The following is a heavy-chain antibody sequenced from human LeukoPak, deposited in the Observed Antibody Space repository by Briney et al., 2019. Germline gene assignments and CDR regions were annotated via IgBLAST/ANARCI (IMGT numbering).Heavy chain of an antibody. J-gene: IGHJ4*02. D-gene: IGHD6-19*01. CDR2: ISYDGSNK. CDR3: AKGDIAVAGRGGFDY. Sequence: PGGSLRLSCAASGFTFSSYGMHWVRQAPGKGLEWVAVISYDGSNKYYADSVKGRFTIARDNSKNTLYLQMTSLRAEDTAVYYCAKGDIAVAGRGGFDYWGQGTLVTVSS. V-gene: IGHV3-30*18. CDR1: GFTFSSYG.